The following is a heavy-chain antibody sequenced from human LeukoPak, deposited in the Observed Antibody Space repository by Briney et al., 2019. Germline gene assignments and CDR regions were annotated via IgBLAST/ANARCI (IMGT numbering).Heavy chain of an antibody. Sequence: GGSLRLSCAASGFTFSSYWMSWVRQVPGKGLEWVSGINWNGGRTGYADSVKGRFTISRDNAKKSLYLQMNSLRAEDTALYYCARKWLSNAFDIWGQGTMVTVSS. D-gene: IGHD5-12*01. CDR3: ARKWLSNAFDI. J-gene: IGHJ3*02. CDR2: INWNGGRT. V-gene: IGHV3-20*04. CDR1: GFTFSSYW.